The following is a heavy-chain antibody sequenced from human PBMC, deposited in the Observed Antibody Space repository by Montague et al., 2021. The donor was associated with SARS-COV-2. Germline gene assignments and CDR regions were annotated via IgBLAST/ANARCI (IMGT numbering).Heavy chain of an antibody. V-gene: IGHV2-5*02. CDR2: IYWDDDK. D-gene: IGHD3-10*01. CDR3: AHSRITMVRGVINYYGMDV. J-gene: IGHJ6*02. Sequence: PALVNPTQTLTLTCTFSGFSLSTSGVGVGWIRQPPGKALEWLALIYWDDDKRYSPSLRSRLTITKDTSKNQVVLTMTNMDPVDTATYYCAHSRITMVRGVINYYGMDVWGQGTTVTVSS. CDR1: GFSLSTSGVG.